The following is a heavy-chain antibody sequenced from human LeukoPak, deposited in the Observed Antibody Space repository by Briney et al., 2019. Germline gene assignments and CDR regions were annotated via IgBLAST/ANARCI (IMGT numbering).Heavy chain of an antibody. CDR1: GFTVSSNY. CDR2: IYSGGST. Sequence: GGSLRLSCAASGFTVSSNYMSWVRQAPGKGLEWVSVIYSGGSTYYADSVKGRFTISRDNSKNTLYLQMNSLRAEDTAVYYCARESYCSSTSCYVGVAWHAFDIWGQGTMVTVSS. J-gene: IGHJ3*02. V-gene: IGHV3-53*01. CDR3: ARESYCSSTSCYVGVAWHAFDI. D-gene: IGHD2-2*01.